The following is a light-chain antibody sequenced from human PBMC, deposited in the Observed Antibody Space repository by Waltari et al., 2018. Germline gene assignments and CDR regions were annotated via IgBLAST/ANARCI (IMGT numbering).Light chain of an antibody. J-gene: IGKJ2*01. CDR2: GAS. CDR1: HTLSSSF. V-gene: IGKV3-20*01. Sequence: EMVLTQSPDTLTLSPGESATLSCRASHTLSSSFLAWYQQKPGQAPRLLIHGASSRAADVPDRFSGGGSGTDFTLTISRLESEDFAVYYCQHYESPYTFGQGTKLEI. CDR3: QHYESPYT.